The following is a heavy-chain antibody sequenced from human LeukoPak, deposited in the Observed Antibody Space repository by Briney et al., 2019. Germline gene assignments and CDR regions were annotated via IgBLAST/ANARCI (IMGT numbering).Heavy chain of an antibody. CDR1: GGSIGSYY. Sequence: SETLSLTCTVSGGSIGSYYWSWIRQPAGKGLEWIGRIYTSGSTNYNPSLKSRVTMSVDTSKNQFSLKLSSVTAADTAVYYCARDDAPGLVAATADAFDIWGQGTMVTISS. J-gene: IGHJ3*02. D-gene: IGHD2-15*01. V-gene: IGHV4-4*07. CDR2: IYTSGST. CDR3: ARDDAPGLVAATADAFDI.